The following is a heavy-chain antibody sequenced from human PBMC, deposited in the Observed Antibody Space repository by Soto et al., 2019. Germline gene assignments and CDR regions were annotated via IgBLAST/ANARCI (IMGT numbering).Heavy chain of an antibody. J-gene: IGHJ5*02. D-gene: IGHD6-6*01. CDR3: ARYIAARGTRGWFDP. V-gene: IGHV1-8*01. CDR2: MNPNSGNT. Sequence: QVQLVQSGAEVKKPGASVKVSCKASGYTFTSYDINWVRQATGQGLEWMGWMNPNSGNTGYAQKFQGRVTMTRNTSISTAYMELSSLRCEDTAVYYCARYIAARGTRGWFDPWGQGTLVTVSS. CDR1: GYTFTSYD.